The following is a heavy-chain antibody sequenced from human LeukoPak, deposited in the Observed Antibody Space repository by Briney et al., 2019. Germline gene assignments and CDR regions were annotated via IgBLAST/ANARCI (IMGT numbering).Heavy chain of an antibody. CDR1: GGSISSYY. CDR2: IYYSGST. V-gene: IGHV4-59*08. J-gene: IGHJ3*02. Sequence: SETLSLTCTVSGGSISSYYWSWIRQPPGKGLEWIGYIYYSGSTNYNPSLKSRVTISVDTSKNRFSLKLSSVTAADTAVYYCARNLAAAGRGEAFDIWGQGTMVTVSS. CDR3: ARNLAAAGRGEAFDI. D-gene: IGHD6-13*01.